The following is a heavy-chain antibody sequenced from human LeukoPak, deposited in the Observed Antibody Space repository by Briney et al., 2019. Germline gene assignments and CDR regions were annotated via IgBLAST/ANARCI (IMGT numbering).Heavy chain of an antibody. CDR2: IYYSGST. CDR1: GGSLSDYY. D-gene: IGHD6-13*01. CDR3: ARGGGISHYYYYMDV. V-gene: IGHV4-59*01. Sequence: SETLSLTCAVYGGSLSDYYWSWIRQSPGKGLEWIGYIYYSGSTNYNPSLKSRVTISLDTSKNQFSLKLSSVTAADTAVYYCARGGGISHYYYYMDVWGKGTTVTISS. J-gene: IGHJ6*03.